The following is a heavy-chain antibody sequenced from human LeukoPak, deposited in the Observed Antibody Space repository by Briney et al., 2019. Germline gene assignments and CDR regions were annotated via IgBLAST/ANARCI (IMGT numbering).Heavy chain of an antibody. V-gene: IGHV4-39*07. Sequence: SETLSLTCTVSGGSISSSTYFWGWIRQPPGKGLEWIGTIYYSGNTYYNPSLKSRVIISVDTSKNQFSLKLSSVTAADTAVYYCARNRYYYGSGNYGVPNWFDPWGQGTLVTVSS. CDR3: ARNRYYYGSGNYGVPNWFDP. J-gene: IGHJ5*02. D-gene: IGHD3-10*01. CDR2: IYYSGNT. CDR1: GGSISSSTYF.